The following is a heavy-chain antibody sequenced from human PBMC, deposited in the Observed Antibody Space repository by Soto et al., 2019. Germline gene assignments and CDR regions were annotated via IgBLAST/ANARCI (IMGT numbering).Heavy chain of an antibody. D-gene: IGHD3-3*01. J-gene: IGHJ4*02. Sequence: QVQLVQSGAEVKKPGASVKVSCKASGYTFTSYGISWVRQAPGQGLEWMGWISAYNGNTNYAQKLQGRVTMTTDTPTSTAYRELRSLRSDDTAVYYCARLRRYDFWSGSPDYWGQGTLVAVAS. CDR2: ISAYNGNT. CDR3: ARLRRYDFWSGSPDY. CDR1: GYTFTSYG. V-gene: IGHV1-18*01.